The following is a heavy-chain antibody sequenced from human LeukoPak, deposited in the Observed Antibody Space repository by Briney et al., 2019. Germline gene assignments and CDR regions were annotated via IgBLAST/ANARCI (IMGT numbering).Heavy chain of an antibody. Sequence: GGSLRLSCAASGFTFSSYGMHWVRQAPGKGLEWVAMIYYDGANKYYADSVKGRFTVSRDNSKNTLYLQMSSLRAEDTAVYYCARDIVVLPAAGGYYYYYGLDVWGKGTTVTVSS. J-gene: IGHJ6*04. CDR1: GFTFSSYG. CDR3: ARDIVVLPAAGGYYYYYGLDV. CDR2: IYYDGANK. D-gene: IGHD2-2*01. V-gene: IGHV3-33*08.